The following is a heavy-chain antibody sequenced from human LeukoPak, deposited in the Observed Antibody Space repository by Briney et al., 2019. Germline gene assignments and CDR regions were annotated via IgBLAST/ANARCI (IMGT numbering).Heavy chain of an antibody. CDR2: IYSGGST. V-gene: IGHV3-66*01. Sequence: PGGSLRLSCAASGFTVSSDYMSWVRQAPGKGLEWVSVIYSGGSTYYADSVKGRFTISRDKSRNTLYLQMNSLRAEDPAVYYCARDLETDISDAFDIWGQGTMVTVSS. CDR1: GFTVSSDY. J-gene: IGHJ3*02. CDR3: ARDLETDISDAFDI. D-gene: IGHD3-9*01.